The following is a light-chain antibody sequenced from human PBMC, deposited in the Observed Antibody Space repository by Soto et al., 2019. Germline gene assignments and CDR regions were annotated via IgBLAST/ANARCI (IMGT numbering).Light chain of an antibody. CDR1: QRISSSY. J-gene: IGKJ1*01. Sequence: TLSPVAVSVHQGESATLSCRASQRISSSYLAWYHQKPGQAPRLLIYGASNRATAIPDRFSGSGAGRDFTLTISRLEPEDVVVYYCQQSDDAPGTFGQGTKVDI. CDR2: GAS. V-gene: IGKV3-20*01. CDR3: QQSDDAPGT.